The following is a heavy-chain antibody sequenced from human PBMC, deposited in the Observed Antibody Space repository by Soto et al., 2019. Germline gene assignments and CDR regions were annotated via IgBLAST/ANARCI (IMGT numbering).Heavy chain of an antibody. CDR2: IWYDGCNK. Sequence: GGSLRLSCASSGFSFSVSPMHWVLQTPGKDLEWVAVIWYDGCNKYYADSVKARSTIPRHNSKNTLYLQRYTLRAEETAVYDSASSSLAGKGYYYYGMEVWGQGARVTVS. V-gene: IGHV3-33*08. D-gene: IGHD6-19*01. J-gene: IGHJ6*02. CDR1: GFSFSVSP. CDR3: ASSSLAGKGYYYYGMEV.